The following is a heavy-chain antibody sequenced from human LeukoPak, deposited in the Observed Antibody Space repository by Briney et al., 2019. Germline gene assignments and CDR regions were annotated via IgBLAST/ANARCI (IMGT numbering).Heavy chain of an antibody. CDR3: ARVAVAEWYYYYYGMDV. CDR2: INTNTGNP. D-gene: IGHD6-19*01. CDR1: GYTFTSYA. J-gene: IGHJ6*02. Sequence: GASVKVSCKASGYTFTSYAMNWVRQAPGQGLEWMGWINTNTGNPTYAQGFTGRFVFSLDTSVSTAYLQISSLKAEDTAVYYCARVAVAEWYYYYYGMDVWGQGTMVTVSS. V-gene: IGHV7-4-1*02.